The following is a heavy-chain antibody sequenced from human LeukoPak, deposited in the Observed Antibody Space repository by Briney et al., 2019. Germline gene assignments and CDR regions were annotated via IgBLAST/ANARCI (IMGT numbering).Heavy chain of an antibody. Sequence: SETLSLTCTVSGGSISSYYWSWIRQPPGKGLEWIGYIYYSGSTNYNPPLKSRVTISVDTSKNQFSLKLSSVTAADTAVYYCARRAYCGGDCYDTLDYWGQGTLVTVSS. CDR3: ARRAYCGGDCYDTLDY. J-gene: IGHJ4*02. D-gene: IGHD2-21*02. CDR2: IYYSGST. CDR1: GGSISSYY. V-gene: IGHV4-59*08.